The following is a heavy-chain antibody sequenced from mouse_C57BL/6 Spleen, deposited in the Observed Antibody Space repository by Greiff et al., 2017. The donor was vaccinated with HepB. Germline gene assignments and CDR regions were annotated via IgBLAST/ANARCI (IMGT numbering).Heavy chain of an antibody. CDR3: ARLDDGYYVGAMDY. CDR2: INPNNGGT. J-gene: IGHJ4*01. Sequence: EVKVVESGPELVKPGASVKISCKASGYTFTDYYMNWVKQSHGKSLEWIGDINPNNGGTSYNQKFKGKATLTVDKSSSTAYMELRSLTSEDSAVYYCARLDDGYYVGAMDYWGQGTSVTVSS. D-gene: IGHD2-3*01. V-gene: IGHV1-26*01. CDR1: GYTFTDYY.